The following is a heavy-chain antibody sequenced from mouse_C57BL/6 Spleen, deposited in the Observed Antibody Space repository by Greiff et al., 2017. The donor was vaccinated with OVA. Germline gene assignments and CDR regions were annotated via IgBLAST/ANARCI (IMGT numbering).Heavy chain of an antibody. Sequence: QVQLQQPGTELVKPGASVKLSCKASGYTFTSYWMHWVKQRPGQGLEWIGYINPSNGGTNYNEKFKSKATLTVDKSSSTAYMQLSSLTSEDSAVHYCARRGSSYDWYFEVWGTGTTVTVAS. CDR3: ARRGSSYDWYFEV. V-gene: IGHV1-53*01. J-gene: IGHJ1*03. D-gene: IGHD2-12*01. CDR1: GYTFTSYW. CDR2: INPSNGGT.